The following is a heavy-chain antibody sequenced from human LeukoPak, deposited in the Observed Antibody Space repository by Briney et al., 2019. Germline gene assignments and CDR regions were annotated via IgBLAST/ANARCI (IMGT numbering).Heavy chain of an antibody. D-gene: IGHD2-2*01. Sequence: GGSLRLSSAASGFTFSSYWMSWVRQAPGKGLEWVANIKQDGSDKYYVDSVKGRFTISRDNAKNSLYLQMNSLRAEDTAVYYCARDYFYCSSTRCPSDYWGQGTLVTVSP. CDR2: IKQDGSDK. J-gene: IGHJ4*02. CDR3: ARDYFYCSSTRCPSDY. CDR1: GFTFSSYW. V-gene: IGHV3-7*01.